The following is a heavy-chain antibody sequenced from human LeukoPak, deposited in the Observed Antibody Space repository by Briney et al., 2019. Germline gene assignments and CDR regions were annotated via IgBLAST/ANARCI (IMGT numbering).Heavy chain of an antibody. CDR3: ATGEFCNNSTCYPAFGF. Sequence: ASVEVSCKVSGYTLTELSMDWVRQAPGKGLEWMGGFHPENGETIYAQKFKGRVVMTEDTSTDTAYMELSSLRSEDTAVYYCATGEFCNNSTCYPAFGFWGQGSLVIVSS. CDR1: GYTLTELS. D-gene: IGHD2/OR15-2a*01. J-gene: IGHJ4*02. CDR2: FHPENGET. V-gene: IGHV1-24*01.